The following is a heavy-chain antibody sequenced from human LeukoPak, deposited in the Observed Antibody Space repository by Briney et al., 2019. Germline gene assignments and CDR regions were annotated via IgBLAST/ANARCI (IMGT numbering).Heavy chain of an antibody. V-gene: IGHV4-39*07. CDR1: GDSISSNHYF. J-gene: IGHJ5*02. Sequence: KTSETLSLTCTVSGDSISSNHYFWGWLRQPPGKGLEWIGSIDYSWSAYYNPSLKSRVTISIDASKNQFSLKLNSVTAADTAVYYCARSWGVIGWFDPWGQGTLVTVSS. CDR2: IDYSWSA. CDR3: ARSWGVIGWFDP. D-gene: IGHD3-10*01.